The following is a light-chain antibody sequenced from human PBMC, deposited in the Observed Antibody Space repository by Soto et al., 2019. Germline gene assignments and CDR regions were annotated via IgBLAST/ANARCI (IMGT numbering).Light chain of an antibody. J-gene: IGKJ1*01. Sequence: DIQLTQSPFFLSASVGDRVTITCRASQGIRSYLAWYQQRPGKAPELLIYGASNLQSGVPSTFSGSGSGTDFTLTISSLQPEDFATYYCQQSHSIPWTFGQGTKVDIK. V-gene: IGKV1-39*01. CDR2: GAS. CDR3: QQSHSIPWT. CDR1: QGIRSY.